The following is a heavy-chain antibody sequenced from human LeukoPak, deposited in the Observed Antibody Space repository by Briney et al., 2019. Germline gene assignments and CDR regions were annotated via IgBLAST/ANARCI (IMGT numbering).Heavy chain of an antibody. CDR2: ISGSGGST. J-gene: IGHJ4*02. D-gene: IGHD3-10*01. CDR1: GFTFSGYA. Sequence: GGSLRLSCAASGFTFSGYAMSWVRQAPGKGLEWVSAISGSGGSTYYADSVKGRFTISRDNSKNTLYLQMNSLRAEDTAVYYCANSYGSGSYDLDYWGQGTLVTVSS. CDR3: ANSYGSGSYDLDY. V-gene: IGHV3-23*01.